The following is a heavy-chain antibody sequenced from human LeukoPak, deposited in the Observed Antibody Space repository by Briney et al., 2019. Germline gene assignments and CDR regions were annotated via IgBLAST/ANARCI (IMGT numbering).Heavy chain of an antibody. J-gene: IGHJ4*02. CDR3: ARGWNSSPRDF. Sequence: ASVKVSCKASGYTFTGQYMHWVRQAPGQGLEWMGRINADSGDTNYAQKFQGRVTMTRDTSISTAYMELSNLRFDDTAVYYCARGWNSSPRDFWGQGTLVTVSS. V-gene: IGHV1-2*02. D-gene: IGHD1/OR15-1a*01. CDR2: INADSGDT. CDR1: GYTFTGQY.